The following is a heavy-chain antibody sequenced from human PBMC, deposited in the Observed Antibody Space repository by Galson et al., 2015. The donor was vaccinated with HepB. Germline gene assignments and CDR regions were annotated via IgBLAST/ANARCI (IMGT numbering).Heavy chain of an antibody. Sequence: SLRLSCAASGFTFSSYAMNWVRRAPGKGLECVSVISDSGSNTYYADSVKGRFTISRDNSKNTLYLHVNSLRVEDTAVYYCARDRPTALAAADSFLHWGQGILVTVSS. D-gene: IGHD6-25*01. CDR3: ARDRPTALAAADSFLH. V-gene: IGHV3-23*01. CDR2: ISDSGSNT. CDR1: GFTFSSYA. J-gene: IGHJ1*01.